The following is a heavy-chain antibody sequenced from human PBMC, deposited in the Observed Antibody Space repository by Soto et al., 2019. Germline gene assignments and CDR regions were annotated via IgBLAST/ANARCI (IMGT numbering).Heavy chain of an antibody. CDR1: GFSFSNAW. Sequence: EVQLVESGGGLVKPGGSLRLSCAASGFSFSNAWMNWVRQAPGKGLEWVGRIKRKIDGEATDYAAPVKGRFTVSRDDSKSALYLHMNSLKGDDTAVYYCTTRSVEGVWGQGTTVTVSS. J-gene: IGHJ6*02. V-gene: IGHV3-15*07. D-gene: IGHD2-15*01. CDR3: TTRSVEGV. CDR2: IKRKIDGEAT.